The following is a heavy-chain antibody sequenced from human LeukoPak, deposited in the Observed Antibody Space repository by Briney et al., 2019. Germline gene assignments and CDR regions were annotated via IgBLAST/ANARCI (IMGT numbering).Heavy chain of an antibody. CDR2: INPSGGST. V-gene: IGHV1-46*01. J-gene: IGHJ4*02. CDR3: ARDDSNYIFGDY. Sequence: ASVKVSCKASGYTFTSYYMHWVRQAPGQGLEWIGIINPSGGSTSYAQKFQGRVTMTRDTSTSTVYMELSSLRSEDTAVYYCARDDSNYIFGDYWGQGTLVTVSS. CDR1: GYTFTSYY. D-gene: IGHD4-11*01.